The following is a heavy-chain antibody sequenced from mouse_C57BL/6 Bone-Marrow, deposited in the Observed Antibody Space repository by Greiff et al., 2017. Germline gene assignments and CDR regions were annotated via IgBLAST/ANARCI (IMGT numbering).Heavy chain of an antibody. D-gene: IGHD2-4*01. Sequence: QVQLQQPGAELVQPGASVKMSCKASGFTFTSYWITWVKQRPGQGLEWIGDIYPGSGSTNYNEKFKSKATLTVDTSASTAYMQLSSLTSEDSAVYNCARGEDYEADWGQGTTLTVSS. CDR1: GFTFTSYW. V-gene: IGHV1-55*01. J-gene: IGHJ2*01. CDR2: IYPGSGST. CDR3: ARGEDYEAD.